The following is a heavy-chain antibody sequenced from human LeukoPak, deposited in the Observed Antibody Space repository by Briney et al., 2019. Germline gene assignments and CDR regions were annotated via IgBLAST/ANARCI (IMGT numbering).Heavy chain of an antibody. J-gene: IGHJ4*02. Sequence: PGRSLRLSCTASGFTFSSYGMHWVRQAPGKGLEWVAVISYDGSNKYYADSVKGRFTISRDNSKNTLYLQMNSLRAEDTAVFYCAKEYHVVVTAMAFDYWGQGTLVTVSS. D-gene: IGHD2-21*02. CDR1: GFTFSSYG. CDR3: AKEYHVVVTAMAFDY. V-gene: IGHV3-30*18. CDR2: ISYDGSNK.